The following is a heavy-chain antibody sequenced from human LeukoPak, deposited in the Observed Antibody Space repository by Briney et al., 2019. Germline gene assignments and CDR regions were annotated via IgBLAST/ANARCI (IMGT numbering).Heavy chain of an antibody. V-gene: IGHV3-53*01. Sequence: PGGSLRLSCAASGFLVSDDYMSWVRQAPGKGLEWASTISDAGITYCADSVKGRFTISRDNSKNTLYLQMNNLRVEDTAVYYCARVFNIWGQGTMVTVSS. CDR1: GFLVSDDY. J-gene: IGHJ3*02. CDR2: ISDAGIT. CDR3: ARVFNI.